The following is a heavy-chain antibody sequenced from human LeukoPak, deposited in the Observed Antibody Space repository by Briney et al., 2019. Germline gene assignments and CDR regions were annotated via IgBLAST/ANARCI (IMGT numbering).Heavy chain of an antibody. Sequence: SETLSLTCAVSGASISSYYWSWIRQPPGKGLEWIGYINYIGSTDYNPSLKSRVTIPVDTSKNQFSLNLSSMTAADTAVYYCARRSGRGQWLATWGQGTLVTVSS. CDR1: GASISSYY. CDR2: INYIGST. V-gene: IGHV4-59*01. J-gene: IGHJ5*02. CDR3: ARRSGRGQWLAT. D-gene: IGHD6-19*01.